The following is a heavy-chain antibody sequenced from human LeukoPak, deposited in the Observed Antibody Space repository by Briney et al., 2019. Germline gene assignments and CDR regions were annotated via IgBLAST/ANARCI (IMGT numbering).Heavy chain of an antibody. Sequence: SETLSLTCTVSGDSISSYYWSWIRQPAGKGLEWIGRIYTSGSTNYNPSLKSRVTMSVDTSKNQFSLKLSSVTAADTAVYYCARGSQQPYYYYYYMDVWGKGTTVTVSS. D-gene: IGHD6-13*01. CDR2: IYTSGST. V-gene: IGHV4-4*07. J-gene: IGHJ6*03. CDR3: ARGSQQPYYYYYYMDV. CDR1: GDSISSYY.